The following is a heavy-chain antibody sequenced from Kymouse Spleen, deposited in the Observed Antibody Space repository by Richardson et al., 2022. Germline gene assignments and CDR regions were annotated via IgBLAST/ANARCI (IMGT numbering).Heavy chain of an antibody. CDR3: TRLDWNYYYYYGMDV. Sequence: EVQLVESGGGLVQPGGSLKLSCAASGFTFSGSAMHWVRQASGKGLEWVGRIRSKANSYATAYAASVKGRFTISRDDSKNTAYLQMNSLKTEDTAVYYCTRLDWNYYYYYGMDVWGQGTTVTVSS. CDR2: IRSKANSYAT. J-gene: IGHJ6*02. CDR1: GFTFSGSA. D-gene: IGHD1-1*01,IGHD1-20*01,IGHD1-7*01. V-gene: IGHV3-73*02.